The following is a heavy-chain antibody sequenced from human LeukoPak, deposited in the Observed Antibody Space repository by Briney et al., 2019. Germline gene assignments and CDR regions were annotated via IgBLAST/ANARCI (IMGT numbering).Heavy chain of an antibody. Sequence: GGSLRLSCAASGFTFSSYWMHWVRQAPGKGLVWVSRINSDGSSTSYADSVKGRFTISRDSAKNTLYLQMNSLRAEDTAVYYCAREGSGWYYFDYWGQGTLVTVSS. CDR2: INSDGSST. D-gene: IGHD6-19*01. CDR3: AREGSGWYYFDY. J-gene: IGHJ4*02. CDR1: GFTFSSYW. V-gene: IGHV3-74*01.